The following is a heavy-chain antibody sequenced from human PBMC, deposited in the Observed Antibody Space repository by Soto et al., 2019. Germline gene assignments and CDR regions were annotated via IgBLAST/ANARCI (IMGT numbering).Heavy chain of an antibody. CDR1: GFTFSSYW. CDR2: INSDGSST. D-gene: IGHD3-3*01. J-gene: IGHJ5*02. Sequence: GGSLRLSCAASGFTFSSYWMHWVRQAPGKGLVWVSRINSDGSSTSYADSVKGRFTISRDNAKNTLYLQMNSLRAEDTAVYYCASYSDFWSGYNWFDPWGQGTLVTVSS. CDR3: ASYSDFWSGYNWFDP. V-gene: IGHV3-74*01.